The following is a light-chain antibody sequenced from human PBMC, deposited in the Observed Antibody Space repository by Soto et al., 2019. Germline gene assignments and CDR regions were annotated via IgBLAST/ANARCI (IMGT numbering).Light chain of an antibody. J-gene: IGLJ1*01. V-gene: IGLV2-14*01. Sequence: QSVLTQPASVSGSPGQSITISCTGTSSDVGGYNYVSWYQQHPGKAPKLMIYEVSNRPSGVSNRFSASKSGNTASLTISGLQAEDEADYYCSSYTRQSTYVFGTGTKLTVL. CDR2: EVS. CDR1: SSDVGGYNY. CDR3: SSYTRQSTYV.